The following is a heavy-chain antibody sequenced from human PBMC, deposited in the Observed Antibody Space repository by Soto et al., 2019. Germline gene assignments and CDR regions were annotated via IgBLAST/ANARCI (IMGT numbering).Heavy chain of an antibody. V-gene: IGHV1-58*01. CDR2: IVVGSGNT. CDR1: GFTFTSSA. CDR3: AAPSDTAMVGFGYCYYGMDV. Sequence: GASVKVSCKASGFTFTSSAVQWVRQARGQRLEWIGWIVVGSGNTNYAQKFQERVTITRDMSTSTAYMELSSLRSEDTAVYYCAAPSDTAMVGFGYCYYGMDVWGQGTTVTVSS. J-gene: IGHJ6*02. D-gene: IGHD5-18*01.